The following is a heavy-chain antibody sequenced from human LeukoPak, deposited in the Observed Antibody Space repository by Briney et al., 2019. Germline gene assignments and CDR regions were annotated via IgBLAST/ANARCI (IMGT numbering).Heavy chain of an antibody. V-gene: IGHV1-18*01. CDR2: ITAYNGNT. CDR1: GYTFTSYG. CDR3: ARAGTIFGVVAAPQPSDY. Sequence: GASVKVSCKASGYTFTSYGISWVRQPPGQGVEGMGWITAYNGNTNYAQKLQGRVTITTHTSTSTAYMDLRSLRSDDTAVYYCARAGTIFGVVAAPQPSDYWGQGTLVTVSS. D-gene: IGHD3-3*01. J-gene: IGHJ4*02.